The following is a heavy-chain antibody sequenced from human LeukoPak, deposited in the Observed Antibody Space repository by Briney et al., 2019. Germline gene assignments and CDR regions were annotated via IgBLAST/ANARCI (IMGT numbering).Heavy chain of an antibody. CDR2: ISYTGSS. Sequence: SETLSLTCTVSGGSISSSSYYWGWIRQPPGKGLEWIGHISYTGSSHYNPSLNSRVTMSVDSSKNQFSLKLTSVTAADTAVYYCARVEWELFGFDYWGQGIPVTVSS. D-gene: IGHD1-26*01. CDR3: ARVEWELFGFDY. J-gene: IGHJ4*02. V-gene: IGHV4-39*07. CDR1: GGSISSSSYY.